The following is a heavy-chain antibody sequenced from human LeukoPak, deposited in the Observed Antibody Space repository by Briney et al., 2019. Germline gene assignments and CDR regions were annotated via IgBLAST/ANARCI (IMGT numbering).Heavy chain of an antibody. J-gene: IGHJ4*02. Sequence: PGRSLRLSCAASGFTFSSYGMHWVRQAPGKGLEWVAVIWYDGSNKYYADSVKGRFTISRDNSKNTLYLQMNSLRAEDTAVYYCARASRDRWLQRERGVFDYWGQGTLVTVSS. CDR2: IWYDGSNK. D-gene: IGHD5-24*01. CDR3: ARASRDRWLQRERGVFDY. V-gene: IGHV3-33*01. CDR1: GFTFSSYG.